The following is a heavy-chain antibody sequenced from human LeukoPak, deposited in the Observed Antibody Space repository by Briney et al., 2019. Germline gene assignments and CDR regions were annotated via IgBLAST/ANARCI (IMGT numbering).Heavy chain of an antibody. V-gene: IGHV3-48*03. CDR2: ISGSGSTI. J-gene: IGHJ4*02. CDR1: EFTFRSYS. D-gene: IGHD3-10*01. Sequence: GGSLRLSCAGSEFTFRSYSMRWVRQAPGKGLEWVSSISGSGSTIYYADSVKGRFTISRDNAKNSLYLQMNSLRAEDTAVYYCASQLLWFGTDYWGQGTLVTVSS. CDR3: ASQLLWFGTDY.